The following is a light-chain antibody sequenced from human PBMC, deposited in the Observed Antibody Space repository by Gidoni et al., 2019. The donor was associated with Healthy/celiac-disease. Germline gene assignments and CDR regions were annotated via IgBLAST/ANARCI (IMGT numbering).Light chain of an antibody. J-gene: IGLJ3*02. CDR2: SNN. CDR3: AAWDDSLNGWV. CDR1: SSNIGSNT. Sequence: HSVPTHPPPASGPPGPRVTISCSGSSSNIGSNTVNWYQQLPGTAPKLLIYSNNQRPSGVPDRFSGSKSGTSASLAIRGLQSEDEADYYCAAWDDSLNGWVFGGGTKLTVL. V-gene: IGLV1-44*01.